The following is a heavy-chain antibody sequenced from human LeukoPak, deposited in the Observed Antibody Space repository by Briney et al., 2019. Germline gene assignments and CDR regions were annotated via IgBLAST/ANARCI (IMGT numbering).Heavy chain of an antibody. V-gene: IGHV4-34*01. CDR1: GGSFSGYC. J-gene: IGHJ6*02. CDR2: INHSGST. CDR3: ARVGRFRGSGWPPSDYYGMDV. D-gene: IGHD6-19*01. Sequence: SETLSLTCAVYGGSFSGYCWSWIRQPPGKGLEWIAEINHSGSTSYNPSLKSRVTISVDTSKNQFSLKLSSVTAADTAVYYCARVGRFRGSGWPPSDYYGMDVWGQGTTVTVSS.